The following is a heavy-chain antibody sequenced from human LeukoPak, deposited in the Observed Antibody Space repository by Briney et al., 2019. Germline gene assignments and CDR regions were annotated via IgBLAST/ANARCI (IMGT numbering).Heavy chain of an antibody. CDR2: IRSKAYGGTT. Sequence: GGSLRLSCTASGFTFGDYAMSWVRQAPGKGLEWVGFIRSKAYGGTTEYAASVKGRFTISRDDSKSIAYLQMNSLKTEDTAVYYCTRGLTGHWPVLWNWGQGTLVTVSS. V-gene: IGHV3-49*04. CDR1: GFTFGDYA. CDR3: TRGLTGHWPVLWN. D-gene: IGHD3-9*01. J-gene: IGHJ4*02.